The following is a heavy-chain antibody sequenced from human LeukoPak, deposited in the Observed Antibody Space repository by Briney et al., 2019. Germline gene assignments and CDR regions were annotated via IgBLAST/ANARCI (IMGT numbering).Heavy chain of an antibody. CDR2: MNSDGRAT. Sequence: GGSLRLSCAVSGFTLSSYWMHWVRQAAGKGLVWVSRMNSDGRATTYADSVKGRFTISRDNAKNTLYLQMNSLRAEDTAVYYCAREFEATGFWALDYWGQGTLVTVSS. V-gene: IGHV3-74*01. CDR3: AREFEATGFWALDY. J-gene: IGHJ4*02. CDR1: GFTLSSYW. D-gene: IGHD3-16*01.